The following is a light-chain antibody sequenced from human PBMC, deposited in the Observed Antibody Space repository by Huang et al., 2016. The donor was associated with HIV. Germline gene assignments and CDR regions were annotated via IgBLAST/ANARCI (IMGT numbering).Light chain of an antibody. CDR1: QSVSSN. CDR3: QQYNNWPPLIT. Sequence: EIVMTQSPATLSVSPGERATLSCRASQSVSSNLAWYQQKPGQAPRLLIHGASTRGAGIPARFSGSGSGTEFTLTISSLQSEDFAVYYCQQYNNWPPLITFGQGTRLEIK. V-gene: IGKV3-15*01. CDR2: GAS. J-gene: IGKJ5*01.